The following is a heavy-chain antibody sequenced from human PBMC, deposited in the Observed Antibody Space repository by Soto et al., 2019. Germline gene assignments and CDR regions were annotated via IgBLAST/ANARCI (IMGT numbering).Heavy chain of an antibody. CDR3: AKKKTYCSGGSCYLYAFDI. V-gene: IGHV3-23*01. D-gene: IGHD2-15*01. J-gene: IGHJ3*02. CDR1: GFTFSSYA. Sequence: GGSLRLSCAASGFTFSSYAMSWVRQAPGKGLEWVSAISGSGGSTYYADSVKGRFTISRDNSKNTLYLQMNSLRAEDTAVYYCAKKKTYCSGGSCYLYAFDIWGQGTMVTVSS. CDR2: ISGSGGST.